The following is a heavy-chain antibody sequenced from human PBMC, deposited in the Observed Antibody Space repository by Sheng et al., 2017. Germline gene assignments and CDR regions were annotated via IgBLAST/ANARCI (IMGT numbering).Heavy chain of an antibody. CDR3: ARDRWDRHGDFFDY. V-gene: IGHV3-11*05. J-gene: IGHJ4*02. Sequence: QVQLVESGGGLVKPGGSLRLSCVVSGFTFSDYYMSWIRQAPGKGLEWVSYISSSSIYTKYADSVKGRFTISRDNAKKSLYLQMNSLRAEDTAVYYCARDRWDRHGDFFDYWGQGTLVTVSS. D-gene: IGHD4-17*01. CDR2: ISSSSIYT. CDR1: GFTFSDYY.